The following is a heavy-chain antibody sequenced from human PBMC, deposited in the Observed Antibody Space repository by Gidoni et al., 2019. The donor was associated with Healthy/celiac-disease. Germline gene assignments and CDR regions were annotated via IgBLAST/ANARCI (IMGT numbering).Heavy chain of an antibody. J-gene: IGHJ5*02. Sequence: QVQLQESGPGRVKPSETLSLTCTVAGGAIRSYYWSWIRPPPGTGLEWIGYIYYSGSTNYNPSLKRRVTISVDTSKIQFSLKLSSVTAADTAVYYCARGDCGYCSSTSCYTRWFDPWGQGTLVTVSS. V-gene: IGHV4-59*01. CDR2: IYYSGST. CDR3: ARGDCGYCSSTSCYTRWFDP. CDR1: GGAIRSYY. D-gene: IGHD2-2*02.